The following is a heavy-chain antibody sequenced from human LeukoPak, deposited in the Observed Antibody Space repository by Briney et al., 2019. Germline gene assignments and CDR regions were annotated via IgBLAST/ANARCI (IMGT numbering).Heavy chain of an antibody. J-gene: IGHJ6*03. CDR3: ARTGYGEQPRMDYYYYYYMDV. CDR1: GGSISSGGYY. Sequence: ASQTLSLTCTVSGGSISSGGYYWSWIRQHPGKGLEWIGYSYYSGSTYYNPSLKSRVTISVDTSKNQFSLKLSSVTAADTAVYYCARTGYGEQPRMDYYYYYYMDVWGKGTTVTVSS. V-gene: IGHV4-31*03. D-gene: IGHD4-17*01. CDR2: SYYSGST.